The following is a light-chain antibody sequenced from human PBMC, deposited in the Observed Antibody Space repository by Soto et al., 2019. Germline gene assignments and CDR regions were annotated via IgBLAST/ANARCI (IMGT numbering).Light chain of an antibody. CDR3: SAYAGSNTFV. Sequence: QSALTQPASVSGSPGQSITIFCTGTSSDIGIYNFVSWYQQHLGKAPKLIIYEVTLRPSGVPDRFSGSKSGNTASLTVSGLQADDEADYYCSAYAGSNTFVFGTGTKLTVL. CDR1: SSDIGIYNF. V-gene: IGLV2-8*01. CDR2: EVT. J-gene: IGLJ1*01.